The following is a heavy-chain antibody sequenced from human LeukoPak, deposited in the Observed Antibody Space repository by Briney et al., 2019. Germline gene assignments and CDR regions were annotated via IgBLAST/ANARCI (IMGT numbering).Heavy chain of an antibody. J-gene: IGHJ4*02. V-gene: IGHV1-8*03. CDR1: GYTFTTYD. CDR3: ARGRNYYDSSGYYY. Sequence: ASVKVSCKASGYTFTTYDINWVRQATGQGLEWMGWMNPNSGNTGYAQKFQGRVTITRNTSISTAYMELSSLRSDDTAVYYCARGRNYYDSSGYYYWGQGTLVTVSS. D-gene: IGHD3-22*01. CDR2: MNPNSGNT.